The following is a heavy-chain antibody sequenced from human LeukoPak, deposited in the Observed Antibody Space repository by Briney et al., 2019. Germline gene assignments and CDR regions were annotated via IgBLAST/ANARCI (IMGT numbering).Heavy chain of an antibody. D-gene: IGHD3-10*01. Sequence: SCKASGYTFTSYGISWVRQAPGKGLEWVAVIWYDGSNKYYADSVKGRFTISRDNSKNTLYLQMNSLRAEDTAVYYCARGRLRDYYGSGSYSPTDYWGQGTLVTVSS. CDR2: IWYDGSNK. CDR1: GYTFTSYG. J-gene: IGHJ4*02. CDR3: ARGRLRDYYGSGSYSPTDY. V-gene: IGHV3-33*01.